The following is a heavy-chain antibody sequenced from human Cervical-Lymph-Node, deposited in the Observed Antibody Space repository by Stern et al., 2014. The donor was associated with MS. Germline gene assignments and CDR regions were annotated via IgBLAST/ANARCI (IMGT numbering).Heavy chain of an antibody. J-gene: IGHJ5*02. CDR1: GATFSTNA. V-gene: IGHV1-69*01. CDR3: AREHHGGNFAS. CDR2: IVPIFGRA. D-gene: IGHD4-23*01. Sequence: VQLEESGAEVRKPASSVKVSCKASGATFSTNAISWLRQAPGHGPALMGAIVPIFGRANFVQKLRGRLTITADESASTAYMELRSLRSEDTAVYYCAREHHGGNFASWGQGTLVTVSS.